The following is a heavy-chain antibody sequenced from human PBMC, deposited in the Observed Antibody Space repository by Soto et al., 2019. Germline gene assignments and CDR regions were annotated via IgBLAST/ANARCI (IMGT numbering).Heavy chain of an antibody. CDR1: GFTFSSYS. J-gene: IGHJ6*02. D-gene: IGHD6-13*01. Sequence: SLRLSCAAXGFTFSSYSMNWVRQAPGKGLEWVAVIWYDGSNKYYADSVKGRFTISRDNSKNTLYLQMNSLRAEDTAVYYCARGWYSSSSYYYYGMDVWGQGTTVTVSS. V-gene: IGHV3-33*08. CDR3: ARGWYSSSSYYYYGMDV. CDR2: IWYDGSNK.